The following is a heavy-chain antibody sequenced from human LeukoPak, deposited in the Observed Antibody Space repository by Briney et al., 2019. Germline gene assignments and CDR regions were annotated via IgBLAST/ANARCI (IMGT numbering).Heavy chain of an antibody. CDR3: ARGLAYCGGDCYNDAFDI. Sequence: SETLSLTCTVSGGSISSSIYYWGWIRQPPGKGLEWIGSIYYSGSTYYNPSLKSRVTISVGTSKNQFSLRLSSVTAADTAVYYCARGLAYCGGDCYNDAFDIWGQGTMVTVSS. J-gene: IGHJ3*02. CDR2: IYYSGST. V-gene: IGHV4-39*02. CDR1: GGSISSSIYY. D-gene: IGHD2-21*02.